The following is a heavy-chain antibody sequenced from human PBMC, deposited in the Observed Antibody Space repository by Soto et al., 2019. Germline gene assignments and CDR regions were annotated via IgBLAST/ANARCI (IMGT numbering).Heavy chain of an antibody. Sequence: PSETLSLTCTVSGGSISSGGYYWSWIRQHPGKGLVRIGYIYYSGSTYYNPSLKSRVTISVDTSKNQFSLKLSSVTAADTAVYYCARENSSSHLVNYYGMDVWGQGTTVTVSS. CDR3: ARENSSSHLVNYYGMDV. CDR1: GGSISSGGYY. V-gene: IGHV4-31*03. J-gene: IGHJ6*02. CDR2: IYYSGST. D-gene: IGHD6-13*01.